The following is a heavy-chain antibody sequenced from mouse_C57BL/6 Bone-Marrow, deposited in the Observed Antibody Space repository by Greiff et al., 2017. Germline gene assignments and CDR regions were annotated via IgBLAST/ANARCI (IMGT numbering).Heavy chain of an antibody. CDR2: ISNGGGCT. Sequence: EVQGVESGGGLVQPGGSLKLSCAASGFTFSDYYMHWVRQTPEKRLEWVAYISNGGGCTYYPDTVKGRFTISRDNAKNTLYLQQSRLKSEDTAMYYCARRDAYWGQGTLVTVSA. J-gene: IGHJ3*01. CDR1: GFTFSDYY. CDR3: ARRDAY. V-gene: IGHV5-12*01.